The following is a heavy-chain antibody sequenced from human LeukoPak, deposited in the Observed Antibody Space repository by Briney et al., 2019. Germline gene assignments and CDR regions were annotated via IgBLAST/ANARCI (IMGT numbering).Heavy chain of an antibody. D-gene: IGHD6-13*01. Sequence: GRSLRPSCAASGFTFSSYAMSWVRQAPGKGLEWVSAISGSGGSTYYADSVKGRFTISRDNSKNTLYLQMNSLRAEDTAVYYCAKAEIAAAGLLFDYWGQGTLVTVSS. CDR3: AKAEIAAAGLLFDY. CDR2: ISGSGGST. J-gene: IGHJ4*02. CDR1: GFTFSSYA. V-gene: IGHV3-23*01.